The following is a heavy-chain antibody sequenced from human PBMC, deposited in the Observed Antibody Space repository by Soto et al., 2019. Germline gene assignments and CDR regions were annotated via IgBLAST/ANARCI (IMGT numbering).Heavy chain of an antibody. CDR3: ATASDIVVVPDAKGGHAFDI. J-gene: IGHJ3*02. V-gene: IGHV4-31*03. Sequence: TLSLTCTVSGGSISSGGYYWSWIRQHPGKGLEWIGYIYYSGSTYYNPSLKSRVTISVDTSKNQFSLKLSSVTAADTAVYYCATASDIVVVPDAKGGHAFDIWGQGTMVTVSS. CDR1: GGSISSGGYY. D-gene: IGHD2-2*01. CDR2: IYYSGST.